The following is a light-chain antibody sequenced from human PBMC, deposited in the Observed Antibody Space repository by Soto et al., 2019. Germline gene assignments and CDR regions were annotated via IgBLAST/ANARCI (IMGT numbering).Light chain of an antibody. V-gene: IGKV1-39*01. CDR3: QQGDSTPLT. Sequence: DIQMTQSPSSLSASVGDRVTITCRASQSISSYLNWYQQKPGKAPKLLIYAASSLQSGVPSRFSGSGSGTDFTLTISSLQPEDFATYYGQQGDSTPLTFGGGTKVEIK. CDR1: QSISSY. J-gene: IGKJ4*01. CDR2: AAS.